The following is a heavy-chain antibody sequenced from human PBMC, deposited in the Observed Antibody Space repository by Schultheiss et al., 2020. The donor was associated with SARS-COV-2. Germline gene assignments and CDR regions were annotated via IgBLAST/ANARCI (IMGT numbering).Heavy chain of an antibody. CDR2: IYYSGST. CDR3: ARFGVQGFDP. CDR1: GGSISSGGYY. J-gene: IGHJ5*02. Sequence: SQTLSLTCTVSGGSISSGGYYWSWIRQHPGKGLEWIGYIYYSGSTYYNPSLKSRVTISVDTSKNQFSLILSSVTAADTAVYYCARFGVQGFDPWGQGTLVTVSS. V-gene: IGHV4-31*03. D-gene: IGHD3-16*01.